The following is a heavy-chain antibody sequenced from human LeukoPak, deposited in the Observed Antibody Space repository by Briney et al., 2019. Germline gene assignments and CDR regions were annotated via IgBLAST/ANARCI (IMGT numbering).Heavy chain of an antibody. CDR1: GFIFSSYA. J-gene: IGHJ6*02. D-gene: IGHD3-9*01. CDR3: AKAELRYFDWLYPYYYGMDV. V-gene: IGHV3-23*01. CDR2: ISGSGGST. Sequence: GGSLRLSCAASGFIFSSYAMSWVRQAPGKGLEWVSAISGSGGSTYYADSVKGRFTIYRDNSKNTLYLQMNSLRAEDTAVYYCAKAELRYFDWLYPYYYGMDVWGQGTTVTVSS.